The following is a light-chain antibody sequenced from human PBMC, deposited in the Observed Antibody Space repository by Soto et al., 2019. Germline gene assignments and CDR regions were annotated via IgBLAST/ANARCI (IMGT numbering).Light chain of an antibody. CDR2: GAS. CDR1: QSVSSSY. Sequence: EIVLTQSPGTLSLSPGERATLSCRASQSVSSSYLAWYQQKPGQAPRLLIYGASSKATAIPDRFSGSGSGTDFTLTISRREPEDFAVYYCQQYGSSPGTFGQGTKVEIK. J-gene: IGKJ1*01. V-gene: IGKV3-20*01. CDR3: QQYGSSPGT.